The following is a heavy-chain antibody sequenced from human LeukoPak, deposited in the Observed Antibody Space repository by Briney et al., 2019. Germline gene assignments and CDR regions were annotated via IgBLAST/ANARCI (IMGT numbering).Heavy chain of an antibody. CDR1: GFIFSSYG. V-gene: IGHV3-33*01. D-gene: IGHD3-22*01. J-gene: IGHJ4*02. Sequence: GGSLRLSCAASGFIFSSYGMHWVRQAPGKGREWVAVIWYDGSNKYYADSVKGRFTISRDNSKNTLYLQMNSLGAEDTAVYYCARGNYDRSGYSDYWGQGTLVTVSS. CDR2: IWYDGSNK. CDR3: ARGNYDRSGYSDY.